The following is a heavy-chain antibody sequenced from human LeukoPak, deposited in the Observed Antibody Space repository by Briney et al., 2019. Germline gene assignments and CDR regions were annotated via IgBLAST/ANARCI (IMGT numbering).Heavy chain of an antibody. V-gene: IGHV3-7*01. CDR3: ARSAGGIIPAAGSY. Sequence: GGSLRLSCAASGFTFSSYWMSWVRQAPGQGLEWVANIKEDGSEKHYVDSVKGRFTISRDNAKNSLYLQMNSLRAEDTAVYYCARSAGGIIPAAGSYWGQGTLVTVSS. D-gene: IGHD6-13*01. CDR1: GFTFSSYW. CDR2: IKEDGSEK. J-gene: IGHJ4*02.